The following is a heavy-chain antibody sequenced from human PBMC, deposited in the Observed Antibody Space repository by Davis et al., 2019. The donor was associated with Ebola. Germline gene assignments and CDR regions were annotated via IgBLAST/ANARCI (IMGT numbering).Heavy chain of an antibody. CDR3: ARDQQLPPVHYYYGMDV. V-gene: IGHV3-11*01. J-gene: IGHJ6*04. D-gene: IGHD6-13*01. CDR2: ISSSGNTI. Sequence: GESLKISCAASGFTFSDYYMSWIRQAPGKGLEWVSYISSSGNTIYYADSVKGRFTISRDNAKNSLYLQMNSLRAEDTAVYYCARDQQLPPVHYYYGMDVWGKGTTVTVSS. CDR1: GFTFSDYY.